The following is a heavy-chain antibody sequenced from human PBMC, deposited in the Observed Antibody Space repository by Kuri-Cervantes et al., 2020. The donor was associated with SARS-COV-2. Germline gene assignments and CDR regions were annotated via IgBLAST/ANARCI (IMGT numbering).Heavy chain of an antibody. J-gene: IGHJ4*02. CDR1: GYSINSGHY. D-gene: IGHD6-13*01. CDR2: ISHSGST. CDR3: ARAVAAAGPFYDY. V-gene: IGHV4-38-2*02. Sequence: SETLSLTCTVSGYSINSGHYWGWIRQPPGKGLEWIGTISHSGSTYYNPSLKSRVTISVDTSKNQFSLKLSSVTAADTAVYYCARAVAAAGPFYDYWGQGTLVTVSS.